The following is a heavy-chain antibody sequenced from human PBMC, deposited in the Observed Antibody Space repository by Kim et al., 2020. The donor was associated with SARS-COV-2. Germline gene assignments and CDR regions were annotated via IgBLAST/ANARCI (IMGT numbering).Heavy chain of an antibody. CDR1: GGSFSGYY. D-gene: IGHD4-17*01. CDR3: ASCRWARPNSSIGNPTTVNTQKRGYVQH. Sequence: SETLSLTCAVYGGSFSGYYWSWIRQPPGKGLEWIGEINHSGSNNYNPSLKSRVTISVDTSKNQFSLKLSSVTAADTAVYYCASCRWARPNSSIGNPTTVNTQKRGYVQHRGQGTLVTVSS. V-gene: IGHV4-34*01. CDR2: INHSGSN. J-gene: IGHJ1*01.